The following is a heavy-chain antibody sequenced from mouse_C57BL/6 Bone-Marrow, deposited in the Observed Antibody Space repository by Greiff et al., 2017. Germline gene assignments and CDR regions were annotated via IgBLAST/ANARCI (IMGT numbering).Heavy chain of an antibody. D-gene: IGHD2-3*01. CDR1: YFAFMASA. J-gene: IGHJ1*03. V-gene: IGHV1-49*01. CDR3: ARSRWLLQYFDV. CDR2: FTLYSDAT. Sequence: QVQLQQSGAELVRPGSSVKLSCKDSYFAFMASAMHWVKQRPGHGLEWIGSFTLYSDATEYSENFKGKATLTAHTSSSTAYMDVSSLTSEDSAVYYCARSRWLLQYFDVWGTGTTVIVSS.